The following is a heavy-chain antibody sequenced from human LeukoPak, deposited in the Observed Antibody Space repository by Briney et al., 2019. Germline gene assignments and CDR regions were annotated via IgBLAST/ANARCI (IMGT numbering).Heavy chain of an antibody. CDR2: INTNSGDT. Sequence: ASVKVSCKASGYTFTGYFMHWVRQGPGQGFEWMGWINTNSGDTNYAQKFQGRVSMTRDTSISTVYMELSSLRSDDTAVYYCGRDVRHTYDYWGQGTLVTVSS. V-gene: IGHV1-2*02. D-gene: IGHD3-10*02. J-gene: IGHJ4*02. CDR1: GYTFTGYF. CDR3: GRDVRHTYDY.